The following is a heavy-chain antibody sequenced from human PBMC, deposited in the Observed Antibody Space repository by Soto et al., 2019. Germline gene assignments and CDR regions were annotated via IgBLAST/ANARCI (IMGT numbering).Heavy chain of an antibody. V-gene: IGHV3-33*01. CDR3: VRGWFTRGGDYDS. CDR2: IWYDGSKQ. CDR1: GFSIRDYG. Sequence: QVQLVESEGGVVQPGGSLRLSCAASGFSIRDYGMHWIRQAPGKGLEWLAIIWYDGSKQYYADSVKGRFTISRDNSENKLHLQIDSLRVEDTAVYYCVRGWFTRGGDYDSWGQGTVVTVPS. J-gene: IGHJ4*02. D-gene: IGHD5-12*01.